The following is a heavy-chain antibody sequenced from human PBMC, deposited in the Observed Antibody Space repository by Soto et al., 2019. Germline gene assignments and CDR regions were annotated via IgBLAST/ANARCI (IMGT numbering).Heavy chain of an antibody. CDR3: AGGNDAFDI. CDR2: INPSGGST. J-gene: IGHJ3*02. CDR1: GYTFNTNY. Sequence: QVQLVQSGAEVKKPGASVKVSCKASGYTFNTNYMHWVRQAPGQGLEWMGIINPSGGSTSYAQKFXXRXTXXRDTSTSTVYLELSSLRSEDTAVYYCAGGNDAFDIWGQGTMVTVSS. D-gene: IGHD3-16*01. V-gene: IGHV1-46*02.